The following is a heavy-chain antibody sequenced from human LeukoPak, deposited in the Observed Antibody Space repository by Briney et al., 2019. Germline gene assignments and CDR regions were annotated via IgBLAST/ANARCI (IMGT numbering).Heavy chain of an antibody. CDR2: IKEDGSEE. Sequence: PGGSLRLSCAASGFTFSTYWMTWVRQAPGKGLEWVANIKEDGSEEYYVDSVRGRFTISRDNAKNSLYLQMNSLRAEDTAVFYCARGYTGSHWGQGTLVTVSS. J-gene: IGHJ4*02. CDR1: GFTFSTYW. CDR3: ARGYTGSH. D-gene: IGHD1-26*01. V-gene: IGHV3-7*01.